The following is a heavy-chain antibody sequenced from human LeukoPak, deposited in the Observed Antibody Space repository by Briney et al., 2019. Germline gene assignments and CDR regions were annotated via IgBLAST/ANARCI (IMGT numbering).Heavy chain of an antibody. V-gene: IGHV3-30*18. CDR1: GFTFSSYG. CDR3: AKDVVIRYFDWLLYSGGADY. D-gene: IGHD3-9*01. Sequence: PGGSLRLSCAASGFTFSSYGMHWVRQAPGKGLEWVAVISYDGSNKYYADSVKGRFTISRDDSKNTLYLQMNNLRAEDTAVYYCAKDVVIRYFDWLLYSGGADYWGQGTLVTVSS. J-gene: IGHJ4*02. CDR2: ISYDGSNK.